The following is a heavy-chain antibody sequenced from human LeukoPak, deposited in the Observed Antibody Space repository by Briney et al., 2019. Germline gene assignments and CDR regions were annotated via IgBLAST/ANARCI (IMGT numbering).Heavy chain of an antibody. Sequence: PGGSLRLSCAASGFTFSDAWMSWVRQAPGKGREWIGRIKSKIDGETTDYVAPVKGRFTISRDDSKDTVYLQMNSLRAEDTAVYYCARGGGTDYYDSSGYYYDDYWGQGTLVTVSS. CDR3: ARGGGTDYYDSSGYYYDDY. V-gene: IGHV3-15*01. CDR1: GFTFSDAW. D-gene: IGHD3-22*01. J-gene: IGHJ4*02. CDR2: IKSKIDGETT.